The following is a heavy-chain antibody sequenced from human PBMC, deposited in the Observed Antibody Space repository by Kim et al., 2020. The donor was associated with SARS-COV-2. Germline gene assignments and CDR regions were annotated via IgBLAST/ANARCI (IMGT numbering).Heavy chain of an antibody. D-gene: IGHD7-27*01. CDR2: INSDGSST. V-gene: IGHV3-74*01. Sequence: GVSLRLSCAASGFTFSRSWMHWVRQAPGKGLVWVSRINSDGSSTSYADSVKGRFTISRDNAKNTLYLQMNSLRAEDTAVYYCARVGHLGADYWGAQLYYFDYWGQGTLVTVSS. CDR1: GFTFSRSW. J-gene: IGHJ4*02. CDR3: ARVGHLGADYWGAQLYYFDY.